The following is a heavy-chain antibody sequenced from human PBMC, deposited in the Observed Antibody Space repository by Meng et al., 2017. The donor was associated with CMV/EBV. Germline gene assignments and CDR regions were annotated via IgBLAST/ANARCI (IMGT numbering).Heavy chain of an antibody. D-gene: IGHD3-10*01. V-gene: IGHV2-5*02. CDR3: AHRLHGSGSYYPYYFDY. Sequence: QITLKESSSTAANPTQTTTPTFTFSGFSLSTGVVGVGWIRQPPGKALEWLALIYWDDDKRYSPSLKTRLTITKDTSNNQAVLTMTNMDPVDTATYYCAHRLHGSGSYYPYYFDYWGQGTLVTVSS. CDR2: IYWDDDK. J-gene: IGHJ4*02. CDR1: GFSLSTGVVG.